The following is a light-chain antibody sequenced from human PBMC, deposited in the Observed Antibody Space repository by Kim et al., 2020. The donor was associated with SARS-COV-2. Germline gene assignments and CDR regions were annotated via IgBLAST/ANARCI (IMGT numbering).Light chain of an antibody. CDR3: GTWDDSLSAGV. CDR2: DNN. V-gene: IGLV1-51*01. J-gene: IGLJ3*02. Sequence: QSVLTQPPSVSAAPGQKVTISCSGSSSNIGNNYVSWYQQLPGTAPKLLIYDNNKRPSGVPDRISGSKSGTSATLAITGLQTGDEADYYCGTWDDSLSAGVFGGGTQLTVL. CDR1: SSNIGNNY.